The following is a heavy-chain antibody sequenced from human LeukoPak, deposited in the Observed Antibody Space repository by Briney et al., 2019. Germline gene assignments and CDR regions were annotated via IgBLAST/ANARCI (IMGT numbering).Heavy chain of an antibody. CDR1: GYTFTGYY. J-gene: IGHJ4*02. D-gene: IGHD2-2*02. V-gene: IGHV1-2*02. Sequence: ASVKVSCKASGYTFTGYYMHWVRQAPGQGLEWMGWINPNSGGTNYAQKFQGRVTMTRDTSISTAYMELSRLGSDDTAVYYCARVKVVPAAIGLGSDFDYWGQGTLVTVSS. CDR3: ARVKVVPAAIGLGSDFDY. CDR2: INPNSGGT.